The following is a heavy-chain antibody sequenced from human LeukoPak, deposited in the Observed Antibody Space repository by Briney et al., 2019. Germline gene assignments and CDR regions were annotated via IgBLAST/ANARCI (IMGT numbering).Heavy chain of an antibody. CDR3: ASLDGSKGGTFDI. CDR2: ISSSSSYT. CDR1: GFTFSDYY. J-gene: IGHJ3*02. V-gene: IGHV3-11*03. Sequence: PGGSLRLSCAASGFTFSDYYMSWIRQAPGKGLEWVSYISSSSSYTNYADSVKGRFTISRDNAKNSLYLQMNGLRAEDTAVYYCASLDGSKGGTFDIWGQGTMVTVSS. D-gene: IGHD1-26*01.